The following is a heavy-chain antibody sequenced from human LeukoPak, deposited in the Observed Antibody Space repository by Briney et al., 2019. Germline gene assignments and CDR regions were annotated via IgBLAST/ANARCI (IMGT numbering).Heavy chain of an antibody. CDR1: GGTFSSYA. V-gene: IGHV1-69*05. D-gene: IGHD3-10*01. CDR2: IIPIFGTA. Sequence: GASVKVSCKASGGTFSSYAISWVRQAPGQGLEWMGGIIPIFGTANYAQKFQGRVTMTRNTSISTAYMELSSLRSEDTAVYYCARGRPGRFFDYWGQGTLVTVSS. J-gene: IGHJ4*02. CDR3: ARGRPGRFFDY.